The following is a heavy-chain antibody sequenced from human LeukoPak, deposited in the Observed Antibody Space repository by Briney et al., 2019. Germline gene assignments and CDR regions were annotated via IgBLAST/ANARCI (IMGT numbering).Heavy chain of an antibody. Sequence: PGGSLRLSCAASGFTFSSYWMHWVRQAPGKGLVWVSRISSDGSSTSYADSVKGRFTISRENAQNTLDLQMNSLRAEDTAVYYCVRRNYWGQGTLVTVSS. CDR1: GFTFSSYW. CDR3: VRRNY. J-gene: IGHJ4*02. V-gene: IGHV3-74*01. CDR2: ISSDGSST.